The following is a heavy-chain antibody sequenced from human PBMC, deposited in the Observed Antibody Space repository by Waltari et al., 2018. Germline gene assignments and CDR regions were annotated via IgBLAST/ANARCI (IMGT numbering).Heavy chain of an antibody. CDR3: ARGRSSSRNGYFDY. Sequence: QVQLVESGGGVVQPGRSLRLSCAASGFTFSSYAMHWVRQAPGKGLEWGAVISYDGSNKYYADSVKGRFTISRDNSKNTLYLQMNSLRAEDTAVYYCARGRSSSRNGYFDYWGQGTLVTVSS. D-gene: IGHD6-13*01. CDR1: GFTFSSYA. V-gene: IGHV3-30-3*01. J-gene: IGHJ4*02. CDR2: ISYDGSNK.